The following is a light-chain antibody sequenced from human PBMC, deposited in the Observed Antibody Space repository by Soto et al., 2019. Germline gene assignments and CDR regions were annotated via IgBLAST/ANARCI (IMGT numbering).Light chain of an antibody. CDR3: MPSQQTPPT. CDR1: QSLLQSNGYNY. J-gene: IGKJ1*01. CDR2: FGS. Sequence: DIVMTQSPLSLPVTPGEPASISCSSSQSLLQSNGYNYLYWYLQKPGQSPQLLIFFGSYRASGVPDRFSGSGSGTDFTLQIRSVEAEDVGIYYCMPSQQTPPTFGQGTRLEIK. V-gene: IGKV2-28*01.